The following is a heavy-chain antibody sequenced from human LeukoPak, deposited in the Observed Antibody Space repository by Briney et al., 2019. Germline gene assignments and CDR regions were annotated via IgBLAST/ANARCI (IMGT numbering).Heavy chain of an antibody. V-gene: IGHV1-69*01. D-gene: IGHD6-13*01. CDR3: ARVRNFQAAAGIRMDWFDP. Sequence: SVKVSCKASGGTFSSYAISWVRQPPGQGLEWMGGIIPIFGTANYAQKFQGRVTITADESTSTAYMELSRLRSEDTAVYYCARVRNFQAAAGIRMDWFDPWGQGTLVTVSS. CDR1: GGTFSSYA. CDR2: IIPIFGTA. J-gene: IGHJ5*02.